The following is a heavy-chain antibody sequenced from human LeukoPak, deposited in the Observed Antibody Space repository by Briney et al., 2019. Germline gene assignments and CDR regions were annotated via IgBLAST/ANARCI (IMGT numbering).Heavy chain of an antibody. J-gene: IGHJ4*02. Sequence: GASVKVSCKASGYTFTSYGISWVRQAPGQGLEWMGWISAYNGNTNYAQKLQGRVTMTTDTSTSTAYMELRSLRSDDTAVYYCARVPTDDSSGYYGDYWGQGTLVTASS. CDR1: GYTFTSYG. D-gene: IGHD3-22*01. V-gene: IGHV1-18*01. CDR2: ISAYNGNT. CDR3: ARVPTDDSSGYYGDY.